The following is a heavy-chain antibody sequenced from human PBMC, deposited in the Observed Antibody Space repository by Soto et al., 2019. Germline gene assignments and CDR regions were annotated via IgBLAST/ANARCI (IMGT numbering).Heavy chain of an antibody. J-gene: IGHJ6*02. CDR1: GGTFSSYA. CDR2: IIPIFGTA. CDR3: ARAGEEPEITTSPLYYGMDV. V-gene: IGHV1-69*13. D-gene: IGHD3-22*01. Sequence: GASVKVSCKASGGTFSSYAISWVRQAPGQGLEWMGGIIPIFGTANYAQKFQGRVTITADESTSTAYMELSSLRSEDTAVYYCARAGEEPEITTSPLYYGMDVWGQGTTVTVSS.